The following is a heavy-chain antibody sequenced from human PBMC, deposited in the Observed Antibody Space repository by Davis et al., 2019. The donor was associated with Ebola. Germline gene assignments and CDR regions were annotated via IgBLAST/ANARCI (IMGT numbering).Heavy chain of an antibody. Sequence: SETLSLTCTVSGGSISSYYWSWIRQPPGKGLEWIGYIYSSGNTNSNPSLKSRVTISADTSKNQFSLKLSYVTAADTAMYYCAGAGYSSGWNFGYWGQGALVTVSS. J-gene: IGHJ4*02. CDR2: IYSSGNT. CDR1: GGSISSYY. D-gene: IGHD6-19*01. CDR3: AGAGYSSGWNFGY. V-gene: IGHV4-59*01.